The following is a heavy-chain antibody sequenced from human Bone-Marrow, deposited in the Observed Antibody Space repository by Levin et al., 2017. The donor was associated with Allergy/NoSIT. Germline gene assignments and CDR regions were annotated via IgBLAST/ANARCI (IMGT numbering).Heavy chain of an antibody. CDR3: AKSKRGCGGASCYSAFDS. D-gene: IGHD2-15*01. V-gene: IGHV3-23*01. CDR1: GFTVHNYA. J-gene: IGHJ4*02. Sequence: GESLKISCAGSGFTVHNYAIHWVRQAPGRGPEWVSSISGSGTAKDYADSVKGRFTISRDNSKNTIYMEMTSLRVDDTALYYCAKSKRGCGGASCYSAFDSWGQGTQVTVSS. CDR2: ISGSGTAK.